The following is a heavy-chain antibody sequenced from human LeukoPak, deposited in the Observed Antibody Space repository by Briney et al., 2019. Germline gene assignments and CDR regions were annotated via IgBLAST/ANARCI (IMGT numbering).Heavy chain of an antibody. CDR2: ISAYNGNT. V-gene: IGHV1-18*01. J-gene: IGHJ6*03. D-gene: IGHD3-10*01. CDR3: ARVVGSGSYYYYYMDV. Sequence: GASVKVSCKASGYTFTSYGISWVRQAPGQGLEWMGWISAYNGNTNYAQKLQGRVTMTTDTSTSTAHMELRSLRSDDTAVYYCARVVGSGSYYYYYMDVWGKGTTVTVSS. CDR1: GYTFTSYG.